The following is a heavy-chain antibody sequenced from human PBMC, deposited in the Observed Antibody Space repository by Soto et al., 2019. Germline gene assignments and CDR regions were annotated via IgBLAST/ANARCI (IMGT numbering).Heavy chain of an antibody. D-gene: IGHD3-10*01. Sequence: SETLSLTCTVSGGSISSSSYYWGWIRQPPGKGLEWIGSIYYSGSTYYNPSLKSRVTISVDTSKNQFSLKLSSVTAADTAVYYCARLGPLITMVRGLPFPGNWFDPWGQGTLVTVSS. J-gene: IGHJ5*02. V-gene: IGHV4-39*01. CDR2: IYYSGST. CDR1: GGSISSSSYY. CDR3: ARLGPLITMVRGLPFPGNWFDP.